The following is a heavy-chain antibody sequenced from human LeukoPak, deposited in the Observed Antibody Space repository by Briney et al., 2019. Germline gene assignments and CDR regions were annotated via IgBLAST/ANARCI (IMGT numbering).Heavy chain of an antibody. J-gene: IGHJ4*02. CDR1: GFTFSSYG. CDR3: ARGPDTAMVPFDY. V-gene: IGHV3-30*02. CDR2: IRYDGSNK. Sequence: GGSLRLSCAASGFTFSSYGMHWVRQAPGKGLEWVAFIRYDGSNKYYADSVKGRFTISRDNSKNTLYLQMNSLRAEDTAVYYCARGPDTAMVPFDYWAQGTLVTVSS. D-gene: IGHD5-18*01.